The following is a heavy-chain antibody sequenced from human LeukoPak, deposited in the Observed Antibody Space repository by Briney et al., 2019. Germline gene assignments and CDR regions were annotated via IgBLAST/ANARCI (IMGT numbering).Heavy chain of an antibody. CDR3: AKDNRRHYTSGPNPDSLH. CDR2: ISWNSGSI. CDR1: GFIFNNCA. D-gene: IGHD6-19*01. Sequence: GGSLRLSCAGSGFIFNNCAMHWVRQPPGKGLEWVSGISWNSGSIDYADSVKGRFTISRDNAKNSLYLQMNSLRVEDTAFYYCAKDNRRHYTSGPNPDSLHWGQGALVTVSS. V-gene: IGHV3-9*01. J-gene: IGHJ4*02.